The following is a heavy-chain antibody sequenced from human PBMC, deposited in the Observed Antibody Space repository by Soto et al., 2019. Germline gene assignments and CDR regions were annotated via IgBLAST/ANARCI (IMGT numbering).Heavy chain of an antibody. Sequence: QVQLQQWGAGLLKPSETLSLTCAVYGGSFSGYYWSWIRQPPGKGLEWIGEINHSGSTNYNPSLKSRVTISVDTSKNQFYLKLSSVTAADTAVYYCARGERRVYYYGMDVWGQGTTVTVSS. J-gene: IGHJ6*02. CDR2: INHSGST. D-gene: IGHD1-1*01. CDR3: ARGERRVYYYGMDV. CDR1: GGSFSGYY. V-gene: IGHV4-34*01.